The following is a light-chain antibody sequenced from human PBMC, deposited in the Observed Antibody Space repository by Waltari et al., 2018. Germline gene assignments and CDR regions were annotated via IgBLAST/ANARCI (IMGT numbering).Light chain of an antibody. Sequence: LTQSXXXLXLSPXXXXAXXCRASQSVSKNYLAWYQQKPGQAPRLLISVASSRATGIPDRFSGSGSGTDFTLTISRLEPEDFAVYYCQQHGSSPYTFGQGTKLEIK. CDR3: QQHGSSPYT. CDR1: QSVSKNY. V-gene: IGKV3-20*01. J-gene: IGKJ2*01. CDR2: VAS.